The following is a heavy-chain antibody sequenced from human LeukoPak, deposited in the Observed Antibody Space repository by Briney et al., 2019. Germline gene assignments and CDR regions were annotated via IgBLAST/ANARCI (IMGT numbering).Heavy chain of an antibody. D-gene: IGHD3-22*01. J-gene: IGHJ4*02. CDR2: INHSGST. CDR1: GGSFSGYY. V-gene: IGHV4-34*01. CDR3: ARPGGDGSSVYPRNCFDY. Sequence: SETLSLTCAVYGGSFSGYYWSWIRQPPGKGLEWIGEINHSGSTNYNPSLKSRVTISVDTSKNQFSLKLSSVTAADTAVYYCARPGGDGSSVYPRNCFDYWGQGTLVTVSS.